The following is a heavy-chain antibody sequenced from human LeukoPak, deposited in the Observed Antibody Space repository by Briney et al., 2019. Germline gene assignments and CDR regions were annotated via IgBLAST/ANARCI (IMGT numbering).Heavy chain of an antibody. Sequence: PSETLSLTCTVSGGSISSYYWSWIRQPPGKGLEWIGYIYYSGSTNYNPSLKSRVTISVDTSKNQFSLKLSSVTAADTAVYYCAREGFGDLSSGWFDPGGQEPLVTVSP. V-gene: IGHV4-59*01. CDR2: IYYSGST. CDR1: GGSISSYY. D-gene: IGHD3-10*01. J-gene: IGHJ5*02. CDR3: AREGFGDLSSGWFDP.